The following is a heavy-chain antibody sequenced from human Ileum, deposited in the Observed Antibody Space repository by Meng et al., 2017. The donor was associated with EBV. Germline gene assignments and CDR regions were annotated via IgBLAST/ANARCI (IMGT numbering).Heavy chain of an antibody. Sequence: QGQLEESGPGLVKHSGPLSLTCDASGDSVSGSDWWSWVRQHPGKGLEWIGEVYHDGATNYHPSLKSRVTISLDKSKNEVNLHLNSLTAADTAVYFCARSSPIVRGLDYWGQGTLVTVSS. D-gene: IGHD3-10*01. CDR1: GDSVSGSDW. CDR3: ARSSPIVRGLDY. V-gene: IGHV4-4*02. CDR2: VYHDGAT. J-gene: IGHJ4*02.